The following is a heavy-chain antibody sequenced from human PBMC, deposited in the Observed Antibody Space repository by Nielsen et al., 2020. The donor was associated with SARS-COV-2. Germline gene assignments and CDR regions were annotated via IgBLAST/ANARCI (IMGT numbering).Heavy chain of an antibody. Sequence: GESRKISCTTSGFTFSSHWMSWVRQAPGKGLEWVANIQLDGSEQYYADSVKGRFTISRDNFKNTLYLQMNSLRPEDTAVYYCAKDRQSWAAVGIDYWGQGTLVTVSS. CDR3: AKDRQSWAAVGIDY. D-gene: IGHD6-13*01. CDR2: IQLDGSEQ. V-gene: IGHV3-7*01. J-gene: IGHJ4*02. CDR1: GFTFSSHW.